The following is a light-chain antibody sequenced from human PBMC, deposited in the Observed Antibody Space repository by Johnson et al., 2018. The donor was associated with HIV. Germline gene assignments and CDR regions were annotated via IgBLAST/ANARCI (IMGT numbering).Light chain of an antibody. V-gene: IGLV1-51*02. Sequence: HSVLTQPPSVSAAPGQKVTISCSGSSSNIGNNYVSWYQQLPGTAPKLLIYENNKRPSGIPDRFSGSTSGQSATLGIPGLTTGDEADYYCGTWDSSLTAVFGTGTKVTVL. CDR1: SSNIGNNY. J-gene: IGLJ1*01. CDR2: ENN. CDR3: GTWDSSLTAV.